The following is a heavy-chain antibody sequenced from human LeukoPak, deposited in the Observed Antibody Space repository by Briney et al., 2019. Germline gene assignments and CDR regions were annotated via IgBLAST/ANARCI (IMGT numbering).Heavy chain of an antibody. V-gene: IGHV3-23*01. CDR3: AKRESSGWYAAFFFDY. CDR2: ISGSGGST. J-gene: IGHJ4*02. D-gene: IGHD6-19*01. Sequence: GGSLRLSCAASGFTFSSYGMSWVRQAPGKGLEWVSAISGSGGSTYYADSVKGRFTISRDNSKNTLYLQMNSLRAEDTAVYYCAKRESSGWYAAFFFDYWGQGTLVTVSS. CDR1: GFTFSSYG.